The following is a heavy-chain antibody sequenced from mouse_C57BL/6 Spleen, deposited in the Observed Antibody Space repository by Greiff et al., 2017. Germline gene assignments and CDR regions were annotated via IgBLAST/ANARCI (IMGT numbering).Heavy chain of an antibody. CDR3: ARSCAAWFAY. J-gene: IGHJ3*01. CDR2: ISSGSSTI. Sequence: EVQLVESGGGLVKPGGSLKLSCAASGYTFSDYGMHWVRQAPEKGLEWVAYISSGSSTIYYAETVKGRFTITRDNAKNTLFLQMTSLGSEDTAMYYCARSCAAWFAYWGQGTLVTVSA. V-gene: IGHV5-17*01. CDR1: GYTFSDYG. D-gene: IGHD3-3*01.